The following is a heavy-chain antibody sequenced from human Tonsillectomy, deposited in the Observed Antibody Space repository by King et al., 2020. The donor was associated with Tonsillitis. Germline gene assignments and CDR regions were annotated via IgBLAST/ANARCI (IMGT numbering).Heavy chain of an antibody. CDR1: GGTFSYYA. V-gene: IGHV1-69*05. CDR3: AREWGRFCNSTSCSADAFDL. D-gene: IGHD2-2*01. Sequence: QLVQSGAEVKKPGSSVKVSCKASGGTFSYYAISWVRQAPGQGLEWMGGITPRFGTPKYAQKFQDRVTITSDEFTGTAFLELTSLRSEDTAMYYCAREWGRFCNSTSCSADAFDLWGQGTMVAVSS. CDR2: ITPRFGTP. J-gene: IGHJ3*01.